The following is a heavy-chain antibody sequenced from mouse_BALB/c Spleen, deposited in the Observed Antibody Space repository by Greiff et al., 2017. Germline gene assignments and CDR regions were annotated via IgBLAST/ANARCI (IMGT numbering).Heavy chain of an antibody. V-gene: IGHV1S135*01. CDR1: GYSFTGYN. CDR3: ARGGYDYDDYYAMDY. J-gene: IGHJ4*01. Sequence: QLQQSGPELGKPGASVKISCKASGYSFTGYNMYWVKQSHRKSLEWIGYISCYNGATSYNQKFKGKATFTVDTSSSTAYMQFNSLTSEDSAVYYCARGGYDYDDYYAMDYWGQGTSVTVSS. D-gene: IGHD2-4*01. CDR2: ISCYNGAT.